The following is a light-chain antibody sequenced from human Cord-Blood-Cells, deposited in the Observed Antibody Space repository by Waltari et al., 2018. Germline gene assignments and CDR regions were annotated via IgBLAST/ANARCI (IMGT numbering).Light chain of an antibody. CDR2: DAS. CDR3: QQYNSYSPWT. J-gene: IGKJ1*01. V-gene: IGKV1-5*01. CDR1: QSIRSW. Sequence: DIKMTQSPSTLSASVGDRVTITCRASQSIRSWLAWYQQKPGKAPKLLIYDASSLESGVPSRFSGSGSWTEFTLTISSLQPDDFATYYCQQYNSYSPWTFGQGTKVEI.